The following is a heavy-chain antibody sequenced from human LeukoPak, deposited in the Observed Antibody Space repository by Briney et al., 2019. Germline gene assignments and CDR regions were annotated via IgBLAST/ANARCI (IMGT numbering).Heavy chain of an antibody. V-gene: IGHV1-18*01. CDR3: ARDRGGSQSGYFDY. Sequence: ASVTVSCKASGYTFTSYGISWVRQAPGQGLEWMGWISAYNGNTNYAQKLQGRVTMTTDTSTNTAYMELRSLRSDDTAVYYCARDRGGSQSGYFDYWGQGTLVTVSS. D-gene: IGHD1-26*01. CDR2: ISAYNGNT. J-gene: IGHJ4*02. CDR1: GYTFTSYG.